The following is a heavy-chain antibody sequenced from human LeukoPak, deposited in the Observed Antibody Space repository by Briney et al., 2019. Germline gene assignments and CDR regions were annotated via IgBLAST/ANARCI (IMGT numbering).Heavy chain of an antibody. CDR1: GFTFSSSV. J-gene: IGHJ4*02. V-gene: IGHV3-23*01. D-gene: IGHD2-15*01. Sequence: GGSLRLSCPASGFTFSSSVMSWVRQAPGKGLEWVSAISNNGGYTYYADSVQGRFTISRDNSKSTLCLQMNSLRAEDTAVYYCAKQLGYCSDGSCYFPYWGQGTLVTVSS. CDR2: ISNNGGYT. CDR3: AKQLGYCSDGSCYFPY.